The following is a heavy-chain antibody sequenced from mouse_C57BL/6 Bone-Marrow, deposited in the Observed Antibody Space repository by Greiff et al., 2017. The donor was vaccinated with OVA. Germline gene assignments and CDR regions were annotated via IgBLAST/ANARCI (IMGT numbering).Heavy chain of an antibody. CDR2: IDPSDSYT. Sequence: QVQLQQPGAELVRPGTSVKLSCKASGYTFTSYWMHWVKQRPGQGLEWIGVIDPSDSYTNYNQKFKGKATLTVDKSSSTAYMQLSSLTSEDSAVYYCARPNWGYYFDYWGQGTTLTVSS. CDR1: GYTFTSYW. D-gene: IGHD4-1*01. V-gene: IGHV1-59*01. J-gene: IGHJ2*01. CDR3: ARPNWGYYFDY.